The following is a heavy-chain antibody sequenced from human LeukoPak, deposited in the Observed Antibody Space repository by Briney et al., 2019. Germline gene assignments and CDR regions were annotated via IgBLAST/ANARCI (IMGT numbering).Heavy chain of an antibody. J-gene: IGHJ5*02. CDR2: IFYTGTT. CDR3: ASSSMDDMVDYGDYETTETNWIDP. Sequence: QPSETLSLTCTVSGGSLSSYYWSWIRQPPGKGLEWIGNIFYTGTTNYNPSLKSRVTISLDTSKNQFSLKLNSVTAADTAVYYCASSSMDDMVDYGDYETTETNWIDPWGQGTLVTVSS. CDR1: GGSLSSYY. D-gene: IGHD4-17*01. V-gene: IGHV4-59*08.